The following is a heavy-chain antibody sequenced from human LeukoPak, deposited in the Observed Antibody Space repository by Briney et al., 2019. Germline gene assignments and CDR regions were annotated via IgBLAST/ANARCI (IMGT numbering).Heavy chain of an antibody. J-gene: IGHJ3*02. V-gene: IGHV4-59*01. CDR3: ARTNQISETAFDI. CDR2: ILSSVST. D-gene: IGHD1-14*01. CDR1: SGSINNYY. Sequence: SETLSLTCTVSSGSINNYYWSWIRQTPGKGLEWIGYILSSVSTNYNPSVKSRVTISVDTYKNQFSLKLSSVTAADTAVYYCARTNQISETAFDIWGQGTMVIVSS.